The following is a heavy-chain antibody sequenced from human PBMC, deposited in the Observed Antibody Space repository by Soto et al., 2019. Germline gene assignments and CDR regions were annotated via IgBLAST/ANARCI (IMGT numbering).Heavy chain of an antibody. CDR1: GFTFRSLL. CDR2: INSDGSST. J-gene: IGHJ6*02. CDR3: VAEGEYYDSSGDPGMDV. V-gene: IGHV3-74*01. Sequence: GGSLRLSCAASGFTFRSLLRHWVRQAPGKGLVWVSRINSDGSSTSYADSVKGRFTISRDNAKNTLYLQMNSLRAEDTAVYYCVAEGEYYDSSGDPGMDVWGQGTTLTVSS. D-gene: IGHD3-22*01.